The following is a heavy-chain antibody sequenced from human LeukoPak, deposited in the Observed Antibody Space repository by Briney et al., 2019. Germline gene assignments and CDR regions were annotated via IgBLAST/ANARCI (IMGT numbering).Heavy chain of an antibody. CDR2: ITDSGGST. J-gene: IGHJ3*02. CDR3: ASLYDFWSGLSAFDI. CDR1: GFTFSSYA. D-gene: IGHD3-3*01. V-gene: IGHV3-23*01. Sequence: GGSLRLSCAASGFTFSSYAMSWVRQAPGKGLEWVSAITDSGGSTYYADSVKGRFTISRDNAKNSLYLQMNSLRAEDTAVYYCASLYDFWSGLSAFDIWGQGTMVTVSS.